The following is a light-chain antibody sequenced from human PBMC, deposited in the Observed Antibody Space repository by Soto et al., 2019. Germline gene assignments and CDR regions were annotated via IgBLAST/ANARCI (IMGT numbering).Light chain of an antibody. J-gene: IGKJ4*01. CDR3: QQYNSYSLT. CDR1: QSISSW. CDR2: KAS. V-gene: IGKV1-5*03. Sequence: DIQMTQSPSTLSASVGDRVTITCRASQSISSWVAWYQQKPGKATKLLIYKASSLESGVPSRFSGSGSGTEFTLTISSLQPDDFATYYCQQYNSYSLTFGGGTKVEIK.